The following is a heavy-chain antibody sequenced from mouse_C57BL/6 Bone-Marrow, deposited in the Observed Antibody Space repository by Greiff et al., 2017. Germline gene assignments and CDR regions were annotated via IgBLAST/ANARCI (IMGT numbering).Heavy chain of an antibody. CDR1: GYTFTDYY. Sequence: QVQLKQSGAELVRPGASVKLSCKASGYTFTDYYINWVKQRPGQGLEWIARIYPGSGNTYYNEKFKGKATLTAEKSSSTAYMQLSSLTSEDSAVYFCARWGYGNFAYWGQGTLVTVSA. D-gene: IGHD2-1*01. CDR2: IYPGSGNT. J-gene: IGHJ3*01. V-gene: IGHV1-76*01. CDR3: ARWGYGNFAY.